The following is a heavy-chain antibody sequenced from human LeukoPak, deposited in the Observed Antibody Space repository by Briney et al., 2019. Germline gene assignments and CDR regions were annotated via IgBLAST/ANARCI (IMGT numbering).Heavy chain of an antibody. J-gene: IGHJ5*02. CDR2: IKPSVGST. V-gene: IGHV1-46*01. CDR1: GYTFTIYY. D-gene: IGHD2-21*01. Sequence: GASVKVSCKASGYTFTIYYMHWVRQAPGQGLEWMGIIKPSVGSTSSTQKFQGRVTMTRDTSTSTVYMGLSSLRSEDTAVYYCARALAYFDPWGQGTLVTVSS. CDR3: ARALAYFDP.